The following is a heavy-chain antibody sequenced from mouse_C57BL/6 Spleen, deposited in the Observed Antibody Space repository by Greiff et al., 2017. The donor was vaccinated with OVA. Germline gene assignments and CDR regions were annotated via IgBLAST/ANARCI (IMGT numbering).Heavy chain of an antibody. J-gene: IGHJ2*01. D-gene: IGHD1-1*01. Sequence: QVQLQQSGAELARPGASVKLSCKASGYTFTSYGISWVKQRTGQGLEWIGEIYPRSGNPYYNEKFKGKATLTADKSSSTAYMELRRLTSEDSAVYFFARSSITTVVAGYWGQGTTLTVAS. V-gene: IGHV1-81*01. CDR3: ARSSITTVVAGY. CDR1: GYTFTSYG. CDR2: IYPRSGNP.